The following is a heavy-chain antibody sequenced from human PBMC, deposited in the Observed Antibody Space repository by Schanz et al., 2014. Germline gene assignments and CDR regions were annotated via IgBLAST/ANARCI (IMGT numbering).Heavy chain of an antibody. J-gene: IGHJ6*03. CDR1: GYTFAGHA. V-gene: IGHV1-3*04. D-gene: IGHD3-3*01. Sequence: QVQLVQSGAEVKKPGASVKVSCQASGYTFAGHAVHWVRQAPGQGPEWVGWIHTGSGNTKYSQKFEGRVTMTRDTSTSTVYMELSSLRSEDTAVFFCASGEARVTSSGVVIVPMNVWGKGTTVIVSS. CDR2: IHTGSGNT. CDR3: ASGEARVTSSGVVIVPMNV.